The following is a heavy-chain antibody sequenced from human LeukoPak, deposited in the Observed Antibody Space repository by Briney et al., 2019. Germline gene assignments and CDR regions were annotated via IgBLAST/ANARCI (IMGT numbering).Heavy chain of an antibody. CDR3: ARVGLEYYYDSSGYFDY. CDR2: IIYDGSNK. V-gene: IGHV3-30*03. Sequence: GRSLRLSCAASGYTFSIYGMHWVRQAPGKGLEWVAAIIYDGSNKYYADSVKGRFTISRDNSKNTLDLQMNSLRAEDTAVYYCARVGLEYYYDSSGYFDYWGQGTLVTVSS. D-gene: IGHD3-22*01. CDR1: GYTFSIYG. J-gene: IGHJ4*02.